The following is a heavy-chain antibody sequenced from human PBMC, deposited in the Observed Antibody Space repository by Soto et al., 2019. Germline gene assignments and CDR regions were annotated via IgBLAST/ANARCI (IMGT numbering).Heavy chain of an antibody. CDR1: GFTVPSCV. Sequence: EVQLLESGGGLVQPGGSLRLSCAAPGFTVPSCVLAWVRRAPGKGLEWVSTISGTGSNIYYADSVKGRFTISRDSSKKNVYLQLNSLSVDVTAVYYCAKGGPSSGWYEFGFWGQGALVTVSS. D-gene: IGHD6-19*01. CDR2: ISGTGSNI. J-gene: IGHJ4*02. CDR3: AKGGPSSGWYEFGF. V-gene: IGHV3-23*01.